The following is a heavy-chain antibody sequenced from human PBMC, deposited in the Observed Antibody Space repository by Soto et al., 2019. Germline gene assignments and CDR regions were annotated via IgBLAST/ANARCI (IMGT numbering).Heavy chain of an antibody. J-gene: IGHJ4*02. CDR1: GFTFSSYG. D-gene: IGHD2-2*01. CDR3: ARDCISTSCFGN. CDR2: IWYDGSNK. Sequence: PGGSLRLSCAASGFTFSSYGMHWVRQAPGKGLEWVAVIWYDGSNKYYADSVKGRFTISRDNSKNTLYLQMNSLRAEDTAVYYCARDCISTSCFGNWGQGTLVTVS. V-gene: IGHV3-33*01.